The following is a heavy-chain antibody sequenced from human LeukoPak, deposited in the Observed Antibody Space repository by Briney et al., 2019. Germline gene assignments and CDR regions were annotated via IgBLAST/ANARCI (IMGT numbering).Heavy chain of an antibody. Sequence: ASVKVSCKASGYTFTSHLVHWVRQAPGQGLEWMGWISAYNGNTNYAQKLQGRVTMTTDTSTSTAYMELRSLRSDDTAVYYCARRNYYDSSGLTDYWGQGTLVTVSS. D-gene: IGHD3-22*01. CDR3: ARRNYYDSSGLTDY. CDR1: GYTFTSHL. J-gene: IGHJ4*02. CDR2: ISAYNGNT. V-gene: IGHV1-18*04.